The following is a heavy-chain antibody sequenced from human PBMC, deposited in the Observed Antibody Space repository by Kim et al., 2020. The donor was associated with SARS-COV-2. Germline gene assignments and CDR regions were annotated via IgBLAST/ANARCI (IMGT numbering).Heavy chain of an antibody. J-gene: IGHJ4*02. V-gene: IGHV4-59*11. CDR1: GGYISGLY. CDR3: ARQFSASRADVWGY. D-gene: IGHD3-16*01. Sequence: SETLSLTCTVSGGYISGLYWTWIRQPPGKGLEWIGYIHYSGTTNYNPSLESRVTILVDTSKNQFSLKLTSVTAADTAVYYCARQFSASRADVWGYWGQGIPVTVSS. CDR2: IHYSGTT.